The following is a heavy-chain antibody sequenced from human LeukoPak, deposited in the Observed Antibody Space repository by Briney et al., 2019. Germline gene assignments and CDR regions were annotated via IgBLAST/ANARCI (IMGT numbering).Heavy chain of an antibody. CDR3: ARDRLRYYYDSSGYPLYYYGMDV. D-gene: IGHD3-22*01. CDR1: GGSISSYY. V-gene: IGHV4-59*01. CDR2: IYYSGST. J-gene: IGHJ6*02. Sequence: SETLSLTCTVSGGSISSYYWSWIRQPPGKGLEWIGYIYYSGSTNYNPSLKSRVTISVDTSKNQFSLKLSSVTAADTAVYYCARDRLRYYYDSSGYPLYYYGMDVWGQGTTVTVSS.